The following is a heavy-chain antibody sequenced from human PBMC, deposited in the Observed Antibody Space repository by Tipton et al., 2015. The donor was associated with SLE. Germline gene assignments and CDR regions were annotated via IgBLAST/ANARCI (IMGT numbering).Heavy chain of an antibody. V-gene: IGHV4-34*01. CDR2: INHSGST. J-gene: IGHJ4*02. Sequence: TLSLTCTVSGGSISSYYWSWIRQPPGKGLEWIGEINHSGSTNYNPSLKSRVTISVDTSKNQFSLKLSSVTAADTAVYYCTRGVGARGSNLDYWGQGTLVTISS. D-gene: IGHD1-26*01. CDR3: TRGVGARGSNLDY. CDR1: GGSISSYY.